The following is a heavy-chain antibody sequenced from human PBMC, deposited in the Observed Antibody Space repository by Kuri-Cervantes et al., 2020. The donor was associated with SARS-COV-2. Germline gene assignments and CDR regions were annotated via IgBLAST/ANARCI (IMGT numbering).Heavy chain of an antibody. V-gene: IGHV1-69*04. CDR1: GGTFSSYT. J-gene: IGHJ3*02. D-gene: IGHD6-13*01. CDR2: IIPILGIA. CDR3: ARELLAAAGSHAFDI. Sequence: SVKVSCKASGGTFSSYTISWVRQAPGQGLEWMGRIIPILGIANYAQKFQGRVTITADKSTRTAYMELSSLRSEDTAVYYCARELLAAAGSHAFDIWGHRTMVTVSS.